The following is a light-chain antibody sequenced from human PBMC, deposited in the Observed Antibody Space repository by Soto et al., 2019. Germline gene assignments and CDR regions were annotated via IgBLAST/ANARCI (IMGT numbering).Light chain of an antibody. J-gene: IGKJ2*01. CDR3: QQYNSYQYT. Sequence: DIQMTQSPSTLSVSVGDRVTITCRASQSISSWLAWYQQKPGKAPKLLIYDASSLESGVPSRFSGSGSGTEFTLTIISLQPDDFATYYCQQYNSYQYTFGQGTKLEIK. V-gene: IGKV1-5*01. CDR2: DAS. CDR1: QSISSW.